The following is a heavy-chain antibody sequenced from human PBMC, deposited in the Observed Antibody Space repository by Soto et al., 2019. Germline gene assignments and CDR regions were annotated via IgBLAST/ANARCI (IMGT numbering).Heavy chain of an antibody. CDR3: AREISGSYRFDY. J-gene: IGHJ4*02. V-gene: IGHV1-8*01. Sequence: ASVKVSCKASGDTFSTYTITWIRQAPGQGLEWMGWMNPNCGNTGYAQKFQGRVTMTRNTSISTAYMELSSLRSEDTAVYYCAREISGSYRFDYWGQGTLVTVSS. D-gene: IGHD1-26*01. CDR2: MNPNCGNT. CDR1: GDTFSTYT.